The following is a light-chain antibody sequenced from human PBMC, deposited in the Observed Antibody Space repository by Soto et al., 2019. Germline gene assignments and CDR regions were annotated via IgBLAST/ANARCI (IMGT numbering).Light chain of an antibody. Sequence: QSALTQPASVSGSPGQSITISCTGTSSDVGDYKYVSWYQQHPGKAPKLMISQVSNRPSGVSNRFSGSKSGNAASLTTSGLQADDEADYYCSSYTGSRTWVFGGGTQLTVL. J-gene: IGLJ3*02. CDR3: SSYTGSRTWV. CDR2: QVS. V-gene: IGLV2-14*01. CDR1: SSDVGDYKY.